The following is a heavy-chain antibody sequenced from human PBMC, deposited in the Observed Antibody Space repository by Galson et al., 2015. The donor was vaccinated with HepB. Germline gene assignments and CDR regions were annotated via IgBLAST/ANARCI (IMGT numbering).Heavy chain of an antibody. CDR1: GFIFSNYA. Sequence: SLRLSCAASGFIFSNYAMGWVRQAPGKGLEWVSAVSGSGGTTYYADSVKGRFTISRDNSKNTLYLQMSSLRAEDTAIYYCVKDLESSSWYLRWFDPWGQGTLVTVSS. J-gene: IGHJ5*02. D-gene: IGHD6-13*01. V-gene: IGHV3-23*01. CDR3: VKDLESSSWYLRWFDP. CDR2: VSGSGGTT.